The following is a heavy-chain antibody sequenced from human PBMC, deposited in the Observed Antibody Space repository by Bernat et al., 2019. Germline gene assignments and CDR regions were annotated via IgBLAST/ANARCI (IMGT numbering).Heavy chain of an antibody. D-gene: IGHD6-13*01. CDR1: GFTFSSDG. J-gene: IGHJ4*02. CDR2: IWYDGSNK. V-gene: IGHV3-33*01. CDR3: ARLGSRWSLDY. Sequence: QVQLVESGGGVVQPGRSLRLSCAASGFTFSSDGMHWVRQAPGKGLEWVAVIWYDGSNKYYADSVKGRFTISRDNSKNTMHMQMNSLRVEDTAVYYCARLGSRWSLDYWGQGTLLTVSS.